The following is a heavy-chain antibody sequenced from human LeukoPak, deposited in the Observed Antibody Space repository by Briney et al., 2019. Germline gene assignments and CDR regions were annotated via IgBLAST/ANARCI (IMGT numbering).Heavy chain of an antibody. CDR1: GGTFSSYA. D-gene: IGHD3-22*01. CDR3: ARDSYYDSSGYFDY. Sequence: SVKVSCKASGGTFSSYAISWVRQAPGQGLGWMGGIIPIFGTANYAQKFQGRVTITTDESTSTAYMELSSLRSEDTAVYYCARDSYYDSSGYFDYWGQGTLVTVSS. V-gene: IGHV1-69*05. CDR2: IIPIFGTA. J-gene: IGHJ4*02.